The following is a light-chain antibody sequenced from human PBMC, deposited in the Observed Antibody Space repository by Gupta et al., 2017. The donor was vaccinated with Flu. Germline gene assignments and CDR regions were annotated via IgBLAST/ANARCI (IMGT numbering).Light chain of an antibody. J-gene: IGKJ1*01. Sequence: DIVMTQTPLSLAVTPGQPASISCKSSQSLLNTDGETNLYWYMQKPGQAPHLLIYEVSNRFSGVSDRFSGSGSETDFTLKISRVEAEDAGVYYCRQSIQDPWTFGQGTKVEIK. CDR1: QSLLNTDGETN. CDR2: EVS. V-gene: IGKV2D-29*01. CDR3: RQSIQDPWT.